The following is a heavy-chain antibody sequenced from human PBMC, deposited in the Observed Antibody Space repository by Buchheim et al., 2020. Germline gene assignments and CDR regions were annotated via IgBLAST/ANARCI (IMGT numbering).Heavy chain of an antibody. J-gene: IGHJ4*02. CDR3: ARGGQWLDHFDY. V-gene: IGHV4-34*01. CDR1: GGSFSGYY. Sequence: QVQLRQWGAGLLKPSETLSLTCAVYGGSFSGYYWSWIRQAPGKGLEWIGEINHSGSTNYNPSLKSRVTISVDTSKNQFSLKLSSVTAADTAVYYCARGGQWLDHFDYWGQGTL. D-gene: IGHD6-19*01. CDR2: INHSGST.